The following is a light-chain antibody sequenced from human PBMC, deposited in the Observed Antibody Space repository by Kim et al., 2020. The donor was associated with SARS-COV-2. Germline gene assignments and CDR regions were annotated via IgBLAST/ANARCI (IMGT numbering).Light chain of an antibody. CDR2: DVS. CDR3: SSYTSSSTLVI. CDR1: SSDIVGYNY. V-gene: IGLV2-14*03. J-gene: IGLJ2*01. Sequence: QSITISCTGTSSDIVGYNYVSWYQQHPGKAPKLMIYDVSNRPSGVSNRFSGSKSGNTASLTISGLQAEDEADYYCSSYTSSSTLVILGGGTQLTVL.